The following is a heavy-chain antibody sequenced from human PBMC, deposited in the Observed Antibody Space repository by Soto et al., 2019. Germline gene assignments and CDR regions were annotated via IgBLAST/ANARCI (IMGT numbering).Heavy chain of an antibody. Sequence: EGQLVESGRGLVQPGGSLRLSCAASGFTVSSKYMSWVRQAPGKGLEWVSLIQSGGTTYYADFVKGRFTISRDSSKSMWHRKTDSLRAKDTAVYYCARDDILCSGGSLYGVTMDVWGKVDNGHRLL. V-gene: IGHV3-66*01. CDR2: IQSGGTT. D-gene: IGHD2-15*01. J-gene: IGHJ6*03. CDR1: GFTVSSKY. CDR3: ARDDILCSGGSLYGVTMDV.